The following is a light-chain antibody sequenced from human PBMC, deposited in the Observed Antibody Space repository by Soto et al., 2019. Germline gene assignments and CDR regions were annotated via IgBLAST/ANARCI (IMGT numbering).Light chain of an antibody. CDR2: AAS. CDR1: QGISSY. V-gene: IGKV1-9*01. Sequence: DILLTQSPSFLSASVGDRVTITCRASQGISSYLAWYQQKPGKAPKLLIYAASTLQSGVPSRFSGSASGTEFTLTISSLQPEDFATYYCQQLNSYPLTFGGGTKVEIK. CDR3: QQLNSYPLT. J-gene: IGKJ4*01.